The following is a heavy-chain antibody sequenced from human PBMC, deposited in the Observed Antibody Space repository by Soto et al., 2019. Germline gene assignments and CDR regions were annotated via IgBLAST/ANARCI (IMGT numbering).Heavy chain of an antibody. CDR3: ARGEKWKLNGFDP. J-gene: IGHJ5*02. V-gene: IGHV1-69*13. Sequence: SVKVSCKDSGGTFSSYAISWVRQAPGQGLEWMGEIIPIFGTANYAQKFQGRVTITADESTSTAYMELSSLRSEDTAVYDFARGEKWKLNGFDPWGQGTLVTVSS. CDR2: IIPIFGTA. CDR1: GGTFSSYA. D-gene: IGHD1-1*01.